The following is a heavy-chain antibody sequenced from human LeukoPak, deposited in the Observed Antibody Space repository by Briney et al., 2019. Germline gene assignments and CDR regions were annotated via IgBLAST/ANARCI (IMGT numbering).Heavy chain of an antibody. V-gene: IGHV3-21*01. CDR1: GFTFSTYS. Sequence: GGSLRLSCAASGFTFSTYSLNWVRQAPGKGLEWVSSISGTSTYIYYGDSVKGRFTISRDNAKNSLYLQMNSLRAEDTGVYYCARVPGDVWGKGTTVTVSS. CDR2: ISGTSTYI. J-gene: IGHJ6*04. CDR3: ARVPGDV.